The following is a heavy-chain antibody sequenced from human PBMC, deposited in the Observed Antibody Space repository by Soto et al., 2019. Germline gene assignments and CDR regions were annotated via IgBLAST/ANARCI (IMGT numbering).Heavy chain of an antibody. J-gene: IGHJ4*02. CDR2: IYHGGST. D-gene: IGHD4-17*01. Sequence: PSETLSLTCAVSGYSISSGYYWGWLRQPPGKGLEWIGSIYHGGSTYYNPSLNSRVTLSIDMTNNHVSLRLTSVTPADTAVYYCARASGDYGNYFFDSWGQGILVTVSS. CDR3: ARASGDYGNYFFDS. V-gene: IGHV4-38-2*01. CDR1: GYSISSGYY.